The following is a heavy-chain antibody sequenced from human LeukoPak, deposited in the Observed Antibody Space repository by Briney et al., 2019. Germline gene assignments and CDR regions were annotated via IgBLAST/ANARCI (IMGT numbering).Heavy chain of an antibody. J-gene: IGHJ5*02. Sequence: ASVNVSCKTSGDTFTGYYIHWVRQAPGQGLEWMGWINPNTGGTYYAQKFQGRVTMTWDTSIITAYMELSRLTSDDTAVYYCARGEVSFDPWGQGTLVTVSS. D-gene: IGHD5/OR15-5a*01. V-gene: IGHV1-2*02. CDR3: ARGEVSFDP. CDR1: GDTFTGYY. CDR2: INPNTGGT.